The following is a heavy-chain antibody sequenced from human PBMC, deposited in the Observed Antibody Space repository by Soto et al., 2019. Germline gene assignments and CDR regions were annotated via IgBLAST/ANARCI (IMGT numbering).Heavy chain of an antibody. V-gene: IGHV1-46*01. CDR2: INPHGGST. J-gene: IGHJ5*02. CDR3: ARSSGGNFGIIIEGTNWFAP. CDR1: RDTFTSYY. Sequence: QLVQSGGEGKQPGASVKVSCKAPRDTFTSYYINWVRQAPGQEIERMGVINPHGGSTAYAQKFKGRVTLTRDTSASAVYMEVSSLMSEDTAMYYCARSSGGNFGIIIEGTNWFAPWGQGTLVTVSS. D-gene: IGHD1-26*01.